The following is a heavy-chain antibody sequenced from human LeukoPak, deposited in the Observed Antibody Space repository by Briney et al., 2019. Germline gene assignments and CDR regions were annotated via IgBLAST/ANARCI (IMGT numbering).Heavy chain of an antibody. CDR3: ARASPRYYYDSSGYPRYYYYMDV. V-gene: IGHV4-59*01. D-gene: IGHD3-22*01. CDR1: GGSISSYY. CDR2: IYYSGST. J-gene: IGHJ6*03. Sequence: SETLSLTRTVSGGSISSYYWSWIRQPPGKGLEWIGYIYYSGSTNYNPSLKSRVNKSVDTSKNQFSLKLSSVTAADTAVYYCARASPRYYYDSSGYPRYYYYMDVWGKGTTVTVSS.